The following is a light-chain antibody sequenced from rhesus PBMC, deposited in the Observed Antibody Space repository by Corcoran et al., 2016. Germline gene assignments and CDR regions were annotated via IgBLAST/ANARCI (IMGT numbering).Light chain of an antibody. CDR1: QNIYSN. J-gene: IGKJ4*01. CDR3: QHYYDNPLT. Sequence: DIQMTQSPSALSASVGDRVTISCRASQNIYSNLAWYQQKPGKAPKRLIYSASSLQTGIPSRFSGSGSGTDFTLTISSLQPEDSAAYYCQHYYDNPLTFGGGTKVEIK. CDR2: SAS. V-gene: IGKV1S12*01.